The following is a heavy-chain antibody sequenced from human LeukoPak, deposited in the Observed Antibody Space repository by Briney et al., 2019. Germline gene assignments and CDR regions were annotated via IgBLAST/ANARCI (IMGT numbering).Heavy chain of an antibody. J-gene: IGHJ5*02. CDR1: GGSISSYY. V-gene: IGHV4-59*01. CDR3: ARGRVLEYCGGDCYYWFDP. D-gene: IGHD2-21*02. Sequence: PSETLSLTCTVSGGSISSYYWSWIRQPPGKGLEWIGYIYYSGSTNYNPSLKSRVTISVDTSKNQFSLKLSSVTAADTAVYYCARGRVLEYCGGDCYYWFDPWGQGTLVTVSS. CDR2: IYYSGST.